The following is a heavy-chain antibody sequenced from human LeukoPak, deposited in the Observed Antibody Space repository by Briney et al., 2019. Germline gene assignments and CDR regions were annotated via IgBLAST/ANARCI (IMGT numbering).Heavy chain of an antibody. J-gene: IGHJ4*02. V-gene: IGHV3-30*18. CDR2: ISYDQNED. Sequence: HPGKSLRLSCAASGFTFSDYGMHWVRQAPGKGLEWVAFISYDQNEDYYADSVKGRFTISRDNSNDMLYLQMDSLRAEDTAVYYCAKTGYYDFWSGYYDYWGQGTLVTVSS. CDR3: AKTGYYDFWSGYYDY. CDR1: GFTFSDYG. D-gene: IGHD3-3*01.